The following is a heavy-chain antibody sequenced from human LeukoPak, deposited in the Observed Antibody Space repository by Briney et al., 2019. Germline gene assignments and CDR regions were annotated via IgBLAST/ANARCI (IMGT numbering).Heavy chain of an antibody. D-gene: IGHD6-19*01. J-gene: IGHJ4*02. CDR2: IYPGDSET. CDR3: ARVKYTSDHGVFDY. CDR1: GYSFSNYW. V-gene: IGHV5-51*01. Sequence: GESLKISCKGSGYSFSNYWIGWVRQMPGKGLEWMGTIYPGDSETRYSPSFQGQVTISADKSISTAYLQWSSLKASDTAMYYCARVKYTSDHGVFDYWGQGTLVTVSS.